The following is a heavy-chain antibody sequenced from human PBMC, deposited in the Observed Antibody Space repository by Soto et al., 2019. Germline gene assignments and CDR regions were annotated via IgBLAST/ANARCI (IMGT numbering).Heavy chain of an antibody. J-gene: IGHJ4*02. Sequence: SVKVFFKGSGGTFSSYTITWVRQALGQGLEWMGRIIPILGIANYAQKFQGRVTITADKSTSTAYMELSSLRSEDTAVYYCARVRGSSWSDYFDYWGQGTLVTVSS. CDR1: GGTFSSYT. CDR3: ARVRGSSWSDYFDY. D-gene: IGHD6-13*01. CDR2: IIPILGIA. V-gene: IGHV1-69*02.